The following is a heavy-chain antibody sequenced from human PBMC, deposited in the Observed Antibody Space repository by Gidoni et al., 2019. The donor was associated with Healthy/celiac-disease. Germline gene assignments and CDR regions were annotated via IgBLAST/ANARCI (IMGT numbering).Heavy chain of an antibody. CDR3: AREDFITMVRDL. V-gene: IGHV1-69*01. Sequence: KKPGSSVKVSCKASGGTFSSYAISWVRQAPGQGLEWMGGIIPIFGTANYAQKFQGRVTITADESTSTAYMELSSLRSEDTAVYYCAREDFITMVRDLWGQGTLVTVSS. J-gene: IGHJ5*02. CDR1: GGTFSSYA. D-gene: IGHD3-10*01. CDR2: IIPIFGTA.